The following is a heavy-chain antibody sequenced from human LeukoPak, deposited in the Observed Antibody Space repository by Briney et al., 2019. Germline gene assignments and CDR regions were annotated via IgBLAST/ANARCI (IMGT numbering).Heavy chain of an antibody. Sequence: GGSLRLSCAASGFTFSSYAMSWVRQAPGKGLEWVSAISGSSGSTYYADSVKGRFTISRDNSKNTLYLQMNSLRAEDTAVYYCAKLFGTVTTVNWFDPWGQGTLVTVSS. D-gene: IGHD4-17*01. CDR2: ISGSSGST. CDR3: AKLFGTVTTVNWFDP. J-gene: IGHJ5*02. CDR1: GFTFSSYA. V-gene: IGHV3-23*01.